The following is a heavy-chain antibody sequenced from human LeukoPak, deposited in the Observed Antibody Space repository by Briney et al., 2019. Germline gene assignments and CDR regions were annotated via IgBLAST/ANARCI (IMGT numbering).Heavy chain of an antibody. CDR2: IRPIGDNT. Sequence: GGSLRLSCAASGFTFSSYDMTWVRQAPGRGLEWVSSIRPIGDNTYYGDSVKVRFTISRDNAKNTVYLQMNNMRVDDTAVYYCARVAGWHWFAPWGQGTLVTVSS. D-gene: IGHD6-19*01. CDR3: ARVAGWHWFAP. V-gene: IGHV3-23*01. CDR1: GFTFSSYD. J-gene: IGHJ5*02.